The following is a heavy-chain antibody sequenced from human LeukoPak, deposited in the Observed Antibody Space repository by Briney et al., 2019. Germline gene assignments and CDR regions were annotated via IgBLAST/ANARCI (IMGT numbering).Heavy chain of an antibody. D-gene: IGHD6-19*01. CDR1: GFTFSSYA. CDR2: ITSSNSYI. CDR3: ASGIGAVAVNFFDY. V-gene: IGHV3-21*01. J-gene: IGHJ4*02. Sequence: PGGSLRLSCAASGFTFSSYAMNWVRQAPGKGLEWVSSITSSNSYIYYADSVKGRFTIPRDNAKNSLYLQMRSLRAEDTAVYYCASGIGAVAVNFFDYWGQGTLVTVSS.